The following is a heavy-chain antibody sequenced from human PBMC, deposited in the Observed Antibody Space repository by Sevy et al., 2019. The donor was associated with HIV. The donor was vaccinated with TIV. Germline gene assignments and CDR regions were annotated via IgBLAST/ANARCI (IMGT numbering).Heavy chain of an antibody. CDR1: GFTFRSYW. CDR2: IKVDGSEK. J-gene: IGHJ6*02. V-gene: IGHV3-7*03. Sequence: GGSLRLSCAVSGFTFRSYWMCWVRQAPGKGLEWVAHIKVDGSEKYHVDSVKGRFTISRGNAKNSLFLQMNSLRVEDTAVYYCARDCSSTSCLWGLDVWGQGTAVTVSS. D-gene: IGHD2-2*01. CDR3: ARDCSSTSCLWGLDV.